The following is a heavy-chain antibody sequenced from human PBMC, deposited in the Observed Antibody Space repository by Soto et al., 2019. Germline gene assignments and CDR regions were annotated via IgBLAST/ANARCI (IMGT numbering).Heavy chain of an antibody. Sequence: QVQLGQSGAEVKKPGASVKVSCKASGYTFTNYYIHWVRQAPGQGLEWMGMINPSGGSTSYTRRFQGRVTLTRDTSTSTVYMELSSLRSEDTAVYYCARESQSSGWSWFDYWGQGTLVTVSS. D-gene: IGHD6-19*01. CDR2: INPSGGST. J-gene: IGHJ4*02. CDR3: ARESQSSGWSWFDY. V-gene: IGHV1-46*01. CDR1: GYTFTNYY.